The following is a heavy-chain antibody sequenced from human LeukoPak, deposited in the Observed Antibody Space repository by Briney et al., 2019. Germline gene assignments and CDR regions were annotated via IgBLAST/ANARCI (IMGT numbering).Heavy chain of an antibody. Sequence: ASVKVSCKASGYTFTIYDVNWVRQATGQGLEWMGWVNPNSGHTGYAQKFQGRVTLTTNTSVSTAYMELSSLRSEDTAIYYCARGAPGSYCSGGSCPYFDYWGQGTLVSVSS. CDR1: GYTFTIYD. CDR2: VNPNSGHT. V-gene: IGHV1-8*01. CDR3: ARGAPGSYCSGGSCPYFDY. J-gene: IGHJ4*02. D-gene: IGHD2-15*01.